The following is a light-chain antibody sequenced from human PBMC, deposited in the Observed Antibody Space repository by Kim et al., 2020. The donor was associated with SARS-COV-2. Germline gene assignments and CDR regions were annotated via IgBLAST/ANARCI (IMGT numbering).Light chain of an antibody. CDR3: QQSNNWPPLT. CDR1: QSVSTK. CDR2: GAS. J-gene: IGKJ4*01. V-gene: IGKV3-15*01. Sequence: EIVMTQSPATLSVSPGETATLSCRASQSVSTKLAWYQHKPGQAPRLLIYGASTRAIGIPARFSGSGSGTEFTLTISSLQSEDSAVYYCQQSNNWPPLTFGGGTKLEI.